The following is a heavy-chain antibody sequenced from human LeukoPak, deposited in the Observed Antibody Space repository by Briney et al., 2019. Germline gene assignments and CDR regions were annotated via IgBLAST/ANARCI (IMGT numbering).Heavy chain of an antibody. Sequence: PSETLSLTCTVSGGSISSYYWSWIRQPPGKGLEWIGYIYYSGSTNYNPSLKSRVTISVDTSKNQFSLKLGSVTAADTAVYYCARLVGGVGATSDYWGQGTLVTVSS. J-gene: IGHJ4*02. D-gene: IGHD1-26*01. V-gene: IGHV4-59*12. CDR3: ARLVGGVGATSDY. CDR2: IYYSGST. CDR1: GGSISSYY.